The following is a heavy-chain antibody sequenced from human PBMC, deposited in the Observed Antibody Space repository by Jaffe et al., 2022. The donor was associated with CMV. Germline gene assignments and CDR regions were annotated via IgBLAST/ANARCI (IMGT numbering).Heavy chain of an antibody. CDR2: INAGNGNT. D-gene: IGHD3-16*01. Sequence: QVQLVQSGAEVKKPGASVKVSCKASGYTFTSYAMHWVRQAPGQRLEWMGWINAGNGNTKYSQKFQGRVTITRDTSASTAYMELSSLRSEDTAVYYCARGVGRAVGLDWFDPWGQGTLVTVSS. CDR3: ARGVGRAVGLDWFDP. V-gene: IGHV1-3*01. J-gene: IGHJ5*02. CDR1: GYTFTSYA.